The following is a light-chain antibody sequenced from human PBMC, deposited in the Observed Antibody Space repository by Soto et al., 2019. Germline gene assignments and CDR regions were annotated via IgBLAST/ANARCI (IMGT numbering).Light chain of an antibody. Sequence: EVVLTQSPDTLSLSPGERATLSCRPSQSVSSNYLAWYQQRPGQAPRLLISGASSRASGIPDRFIGSGSGTDFTLTITRLEPEDFAVYYCQQYGGSPLYTFGQGTKVDIK. J-gene: IGKJ2*01. CDR1: QSVSSNY. CDR2: GAS. V-gene: IGKV3-20*01. CDR3: QQYGGSPLYT.